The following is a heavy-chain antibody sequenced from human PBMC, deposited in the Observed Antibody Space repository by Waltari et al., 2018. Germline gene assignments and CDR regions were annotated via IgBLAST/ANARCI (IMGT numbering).Heavy chain of an antibody. CDR1: GFIFSSYA. D-gene: IGHD5-18*01. V-gene: IGHV3-23*01. J-gene: IGHJ4*02. CDR3: ATAYSNSCFNH. CDR2: VCYSGRCT. Sequence: EVQLLESGGGLVEPGGSLRLSCAASGFIFSSYAMSWVRQAPGNGLGGVSVVCYSGRCTYYADSVKGRFSSSRDNSKNTVFLQINSLRAEDTAVYFCATAYSNSCFNHWGQGTLVTVSS.